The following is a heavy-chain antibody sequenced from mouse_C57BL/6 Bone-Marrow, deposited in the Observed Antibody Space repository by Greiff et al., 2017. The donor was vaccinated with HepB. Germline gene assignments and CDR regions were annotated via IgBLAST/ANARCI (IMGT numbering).Heavy chain of an antibody. Sequence: VHLVESGAELVRPGASVTLSCKASGYTFTDYEMHWVKQTPVHGLEWIGAIDPETGGTAYNQKFKGKAILTADKSSSTAYMELRSLTSEDSAVYYCTRVSDWGQGTLVTVSA. CDR3: TRVSD. CDR1: GYTFTDYE. CDR2: IDPETGGT. V-gene: IGHV1-15*01. J-gene: IGHJ3*01.